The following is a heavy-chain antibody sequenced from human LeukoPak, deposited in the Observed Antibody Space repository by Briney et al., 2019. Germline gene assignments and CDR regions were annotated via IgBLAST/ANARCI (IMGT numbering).Heavy chain of an antibody. J-gene: IGHJ2*01. V-gene: IGHV1-24*01. Sequence: ASVKVSCKVSGYTLTELSMHWVRQAPGKGLEWMGGFDPEDGETIYAQKFQGRVTMTEDTSTDTAYMELSSLRSEDTAVYYCATAGPMTTVTTEHWYFDLWGRGTLVTVSS. D-gene: IGHD4-11*01. CDR2: FDPEDGET. CDR3: ATAGPMTTVTTEHWYFDL. CDR1: GYTLTELS.